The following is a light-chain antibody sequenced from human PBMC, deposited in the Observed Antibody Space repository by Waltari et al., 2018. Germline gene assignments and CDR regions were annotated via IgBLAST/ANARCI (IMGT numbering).Light chain of an antibody. CDR1: NANLGSTF. Sequence: QSVLTQPPSASETPGQRVTISCSGSNANLGSTFLYWYQQPPGTAPKLLIYRNNQRPSGVPDRFSASKSGTSASLAIDGLRSEDEAIYYCASWDDSHYVFGPGTQVTVL. J-gene: IGLJ1*01. V-gene: IGLV1-47*01. CDR3: ASWDDSHYV. CDR2: RNN.